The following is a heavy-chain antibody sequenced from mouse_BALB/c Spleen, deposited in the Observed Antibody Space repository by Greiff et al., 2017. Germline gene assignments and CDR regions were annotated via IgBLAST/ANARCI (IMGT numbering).Heavy chain of an antibody. Sequence: LVESGGGLVQPGGSLRLSCATSGFTFTDYYMSWVRQPPGKALEWLGFIRNKANGYTTEYSASVKGRFTISRDNSQSILYLQMNTLRAEDSATYYCARDWDAYYFDYWGQGTTLTVSS. V-gene: IGHV7-3*02. CDR1: GFTFTDYY. J-gene: IGHJ2*01. D-gene: IGHD4-1*01. CDR3: ARDWDAYYFDY. CDR2: IRNKANGYTT.